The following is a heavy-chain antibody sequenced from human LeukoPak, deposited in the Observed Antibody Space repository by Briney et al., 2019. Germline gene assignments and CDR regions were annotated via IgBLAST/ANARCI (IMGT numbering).Heavy chain of an antibody. Sequence: GGSLRLSCAASGFTFSSYGMHWVRQAPGKGLEWVAVISYDGSNKYYADSVKGRFTISRDNSKNTLYLQMNSLRAEDTAVYFRPKTSYDILTGYFGGVGPDYWGQGTLVTVSS. CDR2: ISYDGSNK. CDR3: PKTSYDILTGYFGGVGPDY. CDR1: GFTFSSYG. D-gene: IGHD3-9*01. V-gene: IGHV3-30*18. J-gene: IGHJ4*02.